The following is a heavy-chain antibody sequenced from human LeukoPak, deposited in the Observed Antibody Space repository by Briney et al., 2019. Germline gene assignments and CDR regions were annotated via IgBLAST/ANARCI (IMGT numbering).Heavy chain of an antibody. CDR1: GYTFTRYD. J-gene: IGHJ4*02. Sequence: ASVKVSCKASGYTFTRYDINWVRQAPGQGLEWMGWMNPNSGNTGYAQKFQGRVTMTRNTSISTAYMELSSLRSEDTAVYYCARAYSGSYNAGGYWGQGTLVTVSS. CDR2: MNPNSGNT. CDR3: ARAYSGSYNAGGY. D-gene: IGHD1-26*01. V-gene: IGHV1-8*01.